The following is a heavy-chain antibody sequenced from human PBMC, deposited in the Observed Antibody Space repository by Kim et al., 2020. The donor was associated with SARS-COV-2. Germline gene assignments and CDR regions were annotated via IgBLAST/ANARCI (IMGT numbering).Heavy chain of an antibody. V-gene: IGHV4-31*02. J-gene: IGHJ6*02. Sequence: SRVTISVDTSKNQFSLKLSSVTAADTAVYYCARDGAPVRGFGEYSYGMDVWGQGTTVTVSS. D-gene: IGHD3-10*01. CDR3: ARDGAPVRGFGEYSYGMDV.